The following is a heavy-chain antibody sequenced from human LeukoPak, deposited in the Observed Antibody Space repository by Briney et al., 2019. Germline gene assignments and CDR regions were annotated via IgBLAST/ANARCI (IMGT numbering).Heavy chain of an antibody. D-gene: IGHD3-10*01. CDR2: IRYDGSNK. CDR1: GFTFSSYG. Sequence: GGSLRLSCAASGFTFSSYGMHWVRQAPGKGLEWVAFIRYDGSNKYYADSVKGRFTISRDNSKNTLYLQMNSLRAEDTAVYYCARDPGYYGSGSYPDYWGQGTLVTVSS. J-gene: IGHJ4*02. V-gene: IGHV3-30*02. CDR3: ARDPGYYGSGSYPDY.